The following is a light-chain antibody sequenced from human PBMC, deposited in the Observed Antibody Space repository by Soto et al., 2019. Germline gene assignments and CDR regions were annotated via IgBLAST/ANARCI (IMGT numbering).Light chain of an antibody. CDR3: QQYGRSPPIT. CDR2: GAS. J-gene: IGKJ5*01. Sequence: EIVLTQSPGTLSLSPGERATLSCRASQSVSSSSLAWYRQRPGQAPSLLIYGASRRATGIPDRFSGSGSGTDFTLIISRLEPEDVAVYYCQQYGRSPPITFGKGTRLDIK. V-gene: IGKV3-20*01. CDR1: QSVSSSS.